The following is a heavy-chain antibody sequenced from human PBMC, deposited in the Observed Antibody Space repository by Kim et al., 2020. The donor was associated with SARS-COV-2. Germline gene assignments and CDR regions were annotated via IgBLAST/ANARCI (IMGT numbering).Heavy chain of an antibody. V-gene: IGHV1-69*13. J-gene: IGHJ5*02. Sequence: SVKVSCKASGGTFSSYAISWVRQAPGQGLEWMGGIIPIFGTANYAQKFQGRVTITADESTSTAYMELSSLRSEDTAVYYCARVRHYGDYGLNWFDPWGQGTLVTVSS. CDR1: GGTFSSYA. CDR3: ARVRHYGDYGLNWFDP. D-gene: IGHD4-17*01. CDR2: IIPIFGTA.